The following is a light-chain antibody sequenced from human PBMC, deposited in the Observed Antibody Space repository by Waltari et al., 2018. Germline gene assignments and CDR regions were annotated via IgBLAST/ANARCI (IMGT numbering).Light chain of an antibody. CDR2: YKSDSEK. J-gene: IGLJ3*02. CDR1: SDPNVGDFI. CDR3: MFWPNNVWV. Sequence: QPVLTQPPSSSASPGDSARLPCTLPSDPNVGDFIISWYQQKPGSPPRFLLYYKSDSEKAQGSGVPSRFSGSKDASANAGILLISGLQSEDEADYYCMFWPNNVWVFGGGTKLTVL. V-gene: IGLV5-37*01.